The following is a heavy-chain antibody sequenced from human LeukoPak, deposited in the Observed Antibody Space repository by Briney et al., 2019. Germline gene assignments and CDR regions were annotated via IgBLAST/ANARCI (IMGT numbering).Heavy chain of an antibody. CDR1: GFTFRSNT. J-gene: IGHJ4*02. D-gene: IGHD3-10*01. V-gene: IGHV3-23*01. CDR3: AKASTFGELNRPFDY. Sequence: GGSLRLSCAASGFTFRSNTMSWVRQAPGRGLGGVSVISGSGSSTYYADSVKGRFTISRDNSKNTLYLQMNSLRAEDTAVYYCAKASTFGELNRPFDYWGQGTLVTVSS. CDR2: ISGSGSST.